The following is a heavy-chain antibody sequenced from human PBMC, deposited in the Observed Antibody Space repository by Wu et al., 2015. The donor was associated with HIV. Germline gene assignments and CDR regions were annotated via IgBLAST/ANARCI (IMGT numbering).Heavy chain of an antibody. CDR2: ISAYNGNT. CDR3: DNRRPNPSYDSSGYYTY. CDR1: GYTFTSYS. D-gene: IGHD3-22*01. J-gene: IGHJ4*02. V-gene: IGHV1-18*01. Sequence: QVQLVQSGAEVKKPGASVKVSCKASGYTFTSYSISWVRQAPGHGLEWMGWISAYNGNTKYAQKLQGRVTMTTDTSTSTAYMELRSLRSEDTAVYYCDNRRPNPSYDSSGYYTYWGQGTLVHRLL.